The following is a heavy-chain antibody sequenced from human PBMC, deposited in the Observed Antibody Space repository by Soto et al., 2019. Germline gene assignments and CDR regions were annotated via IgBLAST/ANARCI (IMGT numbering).Heavy chain of an antibody. D-gene: IGHD5-12*01. CDR2: ISGSGGST. J-gene: IGHJ2*01. CDR3: AKVRGSGYDFEYFDL. CDR1: GFTFSSYA. V-gene: IGHV3-23*01. Sequence: EVQLLESGGGLVQPGGSLRLSCAASGFTFSSYAMSWVRQAPGKGLEWVSAISGSGGSTYYADSVKGRFTISRDNSKNTRYLQMNSLRAEDTAVYYCAKVRGSGYDFEYFDLWGRGTLVTVSS.